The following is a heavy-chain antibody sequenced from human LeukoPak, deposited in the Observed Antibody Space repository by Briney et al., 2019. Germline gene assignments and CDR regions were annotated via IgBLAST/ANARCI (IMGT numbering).Heavy chain of an antibody. CDR1: GGSISSSSYY. V-gene: IGHV4-39*07. CDR3: ARGGGPSGGSFDDAFDI. CDR2: IYYSGST. Sequence: SETLSLTCTVSGGSISSSSYYWGWIRQPPGKGLEWIGSIYYSGSTYYNPSLKSRVTISVDTSKNQFSLKLSSVTAADTAVYYCARGGGPSGGSFDDAFDIWGQGTMVTVSS. J-gene: IGHJ3*02. D-gene: IGHD2-15*01.